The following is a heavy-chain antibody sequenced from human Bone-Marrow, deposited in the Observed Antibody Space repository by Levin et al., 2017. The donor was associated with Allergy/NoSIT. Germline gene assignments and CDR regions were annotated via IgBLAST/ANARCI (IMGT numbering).Heavy chain of an antibody. Sequence: GESLKISCAASGFTFPNFGMSWVRQAPGKGLEWVSSISGRGGFGKTYYADSVKGRFIISRDDLKGTVFLQMNTLRAEDTATYYCAKRDAIVVPEAGFDSWGQGTLVTVSS. D-gene: IGHD2-2*01. CDR1: GFTFPNFG. CDR3: AKRDAIVVPEAGFDS. CDR2: ISGRGGFGKT. J-gene: IGHJ4*02. V-gene: IGHV3-23*01.